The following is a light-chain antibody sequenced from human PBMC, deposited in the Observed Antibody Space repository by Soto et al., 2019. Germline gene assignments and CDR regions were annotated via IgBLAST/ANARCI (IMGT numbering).Light chain of an antibody. Sequence: DIQMTQSPSTLSASVGDRVTITCRASQSISSWLAWYQQKPGKAPKLLIYDASSLESGVPSRFSRSGSGTEFTLTISSLQPDDFATYYCQQYNSYSTRTFGQGTQVEIK. CDR1: QSISSW. CDR3: QQYNSYSTRT. J-gene: IGKJ1*01. V-gene: IGKV1-5*01. CDR2: DAS.